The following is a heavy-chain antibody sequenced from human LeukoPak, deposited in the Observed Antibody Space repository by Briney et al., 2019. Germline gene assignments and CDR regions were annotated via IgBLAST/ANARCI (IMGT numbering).Heavy chain of an antibody. Sequence: GGSLRLSCAASGFTFDDYGMTWVRQAPGKGQEWVSDINWNGGSIGYADSGKGRFTVSRDNAKNSLYLQMNSLRAEDTAFYYCAREKYDSSGYYTDNYYFDYWGQGTLVTVSS. CDR1: GFTFDDYG. D-gene: IGHD3-22*01. CDR2: INWNGGSI. V-gene: IGHV3-20*04. CDR3: AREKYDSSGYYTDNYYFDY. J-gene: IGHJ4*02.